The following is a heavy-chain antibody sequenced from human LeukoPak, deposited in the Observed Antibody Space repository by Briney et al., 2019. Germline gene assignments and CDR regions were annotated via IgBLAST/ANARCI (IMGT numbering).Heavy chain of an antibody. CDR3: ARAAPYCGGDCYFDY. J-gene: IGHJ4*02. V-gene: IGHV3-21*01. Sequence: GGSLRLSCAASGFTFSIYIMNWVRQAPGKGLEWVSSISSSSSYIYYTDSVKGRFTISRDNAKNSLYLQMNSLRAEDTAVYYCARAAPYCGGDCYFDYWGQGTLVTVSS. CDR2: ISSSSSYI. CDR1: GFTFSIYI. D-gene: IGHD2-21*02.